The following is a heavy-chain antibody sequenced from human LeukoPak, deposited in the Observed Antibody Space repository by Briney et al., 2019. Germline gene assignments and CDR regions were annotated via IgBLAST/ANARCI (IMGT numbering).Heavy chain of an antibody. Sequence: SETLSLTCTVSGGSISSSSYYWGWIRQPPGTGLEWIGRIYYSRSTYYNPSLKSRVTISVDTSKNQFSLKLSSVTAADTAVYYCARHTRQYCSSTSCNNWFDPWGQGTLVTVSS. CDR2: IYYSRST. CDR3: ARHTRQYCSSTSCNNWFDP. CDR1: GGSISSSSYY. D-gene: IGHD2-2*01. V-gene: IGHV4-39*01. J-gene: IGHJ5*02.